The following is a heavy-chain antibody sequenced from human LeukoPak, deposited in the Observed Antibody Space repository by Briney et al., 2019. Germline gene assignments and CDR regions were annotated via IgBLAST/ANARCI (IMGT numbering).Heavy chain of an antibody. CDR1: GYTFTGYY. D-gene: IGHD3-10*01. CDR2: INPNSGGT. J-gene: IGHJ4*02. Sequence: GASVKVSCKASGYTFTGYYMHWVRQAPGQGLEWMGWINPNSGGTNYAQKFQGRVTMTRDTSISTAYIELSRLRSDDTAVYYCARGGHITMVRGVIIYFDYWGQGTLVTVSS. V-gene: IGHV1-2*02. CDR3: ARGGHITMVRGVIIYFDY.